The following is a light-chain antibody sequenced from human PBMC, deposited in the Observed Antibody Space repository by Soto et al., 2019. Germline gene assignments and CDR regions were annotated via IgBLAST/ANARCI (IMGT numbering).Light chain of an antibody. V-gene: IGKV3-20*01. CDR2: GAF. CDR3: QHYGTSRVT. CDR1: QSVSNNR. Sequence: EIVLTQSPDTLSLSPGERATLSCRASQSVSNNRLAWYQQRPGQAPSLLIYGAFSRATGVPDRFSGSGSGTDFTLTISRLEAEDFAVYSCQHYGTSRVTFGPGTKVDVK. J-gene: IGKJ3*01.